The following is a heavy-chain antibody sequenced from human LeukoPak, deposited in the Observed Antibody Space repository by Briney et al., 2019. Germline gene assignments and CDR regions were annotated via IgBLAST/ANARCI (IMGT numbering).Heavy chain of an antibody. CDR2: ISGSGDKT. V-gene: IGHV3-23*01. D-gene: IGHD3-3*01. Sequence: PGGSLRLSCAASGFTFSSYAMSWVRQAPGKGLEWVSAISGSGDKTYYADSVKGRFTISRDNSKNTLDLQMNCLRAEDTALYYCAKNVGYDFWSGYLEFDPWGQGTLVTVSS. CDR1: GFTFSSYA. J-gene: IGHJ5*02. CDR3: AKNVGYDFWSGYLEFDP.